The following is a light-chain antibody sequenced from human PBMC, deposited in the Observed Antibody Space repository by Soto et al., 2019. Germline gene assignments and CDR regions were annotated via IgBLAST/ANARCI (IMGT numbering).Light chain of an antibody. CDR2: GAS. Sequence: EIVMTQSPATLSVSPGERATLSCRASQSVTSNLAWYQQKRGQAPRLLIYGASTRATGIPARFSGSGSGTEFTLTISSLQSEDLAVYYCQQYYSTPPTFGQGTKVEIK. CDR1: QSVTSN. V-gene: IGKV3-15*01. J-gene: IGKJ1*01. CDR3: QQYYSTPPT.